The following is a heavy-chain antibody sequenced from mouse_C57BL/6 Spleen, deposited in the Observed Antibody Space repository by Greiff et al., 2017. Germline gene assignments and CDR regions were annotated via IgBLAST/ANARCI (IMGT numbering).Heavy chain of an antibody. D-gene: IGHD1-1*01. Sequence: QVQLQQSGAELVKPGASVKLSCKASGYTFTSYWMQWVKQRPGQGLEWIGEIAPSDSYTNYNQKFKGKATLTVDTSSSTAYMQLSSLTSEDSAVYYCARWVITTEPYYFDYWGQGTTLTVSS. CDR1: GYTFTSYW. CDR3: ARWVITTEPYYFDY. V-gene: IGHV1-50*01. CDR2: IAPSDSYT. J-gene: IGHJ2*01.